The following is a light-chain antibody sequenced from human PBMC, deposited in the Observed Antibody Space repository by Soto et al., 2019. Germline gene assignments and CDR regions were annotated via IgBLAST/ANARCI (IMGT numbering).Light chain of an antibody. CDR2: LDSDGSH. CDR3: QTWGAGIGV. Sequence: QLMLTQSPSASASLGASVKLTCTLSSGHSNYAIAWHQQQPEKGPRYLMRLDSDGSHNKGDGIPDRFSGSSSGAERYLTISSLQSEDEADYYCQTWGAGIGVFGGGTKLTVL. V-gene: IGLV4-69*01. J-gene: IGLJ2*01. CDR1: SGHSNYA.